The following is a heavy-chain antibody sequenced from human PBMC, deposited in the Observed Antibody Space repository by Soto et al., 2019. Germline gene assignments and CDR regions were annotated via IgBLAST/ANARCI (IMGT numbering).Heavy chain of an antibody. CDR2: INPSGGST. Sequence: ASVKVSCKASGYTFTSYYMHWVRQAPGQGLEWMGIINPSGGSTSYAQKFQGRVTMTRDTSTSTVYMELSSLRSEDTAVYYCARDLARTTVTTFWFDPWGQGTLVTVS. CDR3: ARDLARTTVTTFWFDP. CDR1: GYTFTSYY. D-gene: IGHD4-4*01. V-gene: IGHV1-46*01. J-gene: IGHJ5*02.